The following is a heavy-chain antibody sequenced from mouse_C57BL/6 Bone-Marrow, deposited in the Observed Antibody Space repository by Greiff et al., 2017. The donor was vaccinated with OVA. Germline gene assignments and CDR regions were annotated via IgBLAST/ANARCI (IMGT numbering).Heavy chain of an antibody. D-gene: IGHD1-1*01. CDR3: ARRGSSYDFGY. CDR1: GFTFSDYG. V-gene: IGHV5-17*01. J-gene: IGHJ2*01. CDR2: ISSGSSTI. Sequence: EVKVVEPGGGLVKPGGSLKLSCAASGFTFSDYGMHWVRQAPEKGLEWVAYISSGSSTIYYADTVKSRFTLSRDKANNTLYLHMTSLRAEDTAMYYVARRGSSYDFGYWGQGTTLTVSS.